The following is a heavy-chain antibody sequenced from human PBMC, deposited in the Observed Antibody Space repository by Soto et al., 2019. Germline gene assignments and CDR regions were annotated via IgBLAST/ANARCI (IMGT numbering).Heavy chain of an antibody. CDR3: ARDRVYAASYYYYMDV. J-gene: IGHJ6*03. D-gene: IGHD4-17*01. Sequence: SQTLSLTCAISGDSVSSNSAAWNWIRQSPSRGLEWLGRTYYRSKWHNDYAVSVKGRITINPDTSKNQFSLQLNSVTPEDTAVYYCARDRVYAASYYYYMDVWGKRNKVTVSS. CDR1: GDSVSSNSAA. V-gene: IGHV6-1*01. CDR2: TYYRSKWHN.